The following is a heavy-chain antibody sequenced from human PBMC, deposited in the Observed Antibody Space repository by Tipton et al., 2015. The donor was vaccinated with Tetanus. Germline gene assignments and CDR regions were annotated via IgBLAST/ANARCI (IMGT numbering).Heavy chain of an antibody. Sequence: TLSLTCSVSGASVTSGYYYWSWIRQPPGKGLEWIGYFFYSGSTNYNPSLKSRVSMAVGTSKNQFSLQLRSVTAADTAVYYCARGDGYHYYYHMDVWGRGTTVTVSS. CDR3: ARGDGYHYYYHMDV. J-gene: IGHJ6*04. CDR2: FFYSGST. V-gene: IGHV4-61*01. CDR1: GASVTSGYYY. D-gene: IGHD1-26*01.